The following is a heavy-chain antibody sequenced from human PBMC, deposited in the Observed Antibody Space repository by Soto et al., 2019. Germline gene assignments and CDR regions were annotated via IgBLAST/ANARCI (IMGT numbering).Heavy chain of an antibody. Sequence: GESLKISCTGFGYTFTTFWISWVRQMPGKGLEWMGRIDPGDTYATYSPAFQGHVTISADKATSTAYLQWSSLKASDTATYFCARIYCTTTACDSWFDPWGKGTLVTVSS. D-gene: IGHD2-8*01. J-gene: IGHJ5*02. CDR1: GYTFTTFW. V-gene: IGHV5-10-1*01. CDR2: IDPGDTYA. CDR3: ARIYCTTTACDSWFDP.